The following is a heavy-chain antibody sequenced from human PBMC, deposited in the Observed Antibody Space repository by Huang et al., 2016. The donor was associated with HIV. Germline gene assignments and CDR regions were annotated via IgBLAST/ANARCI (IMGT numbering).Heavy chain of an antibody. J-gene: IGHJ3*02. CDR1: GFTLSAYA. Sequence: QVQLVESGGGVVQPGRSLRLSCAASGFTLSAYAIHWVRQAPGKGREWVALISYDGNDKFYAYSVRGRFTISRDNFNNTLYLQMNSLRHEDTALYYCARFGKRLPMLRGEDVIGDIWGQGTMVIVSS. CDR2: ISYDGNDK. V-gene: IGHV3-30-3*01. CDR3: ARFGKRLPMLRGEDVIGDI. D-gene: IGHD3-10*01.